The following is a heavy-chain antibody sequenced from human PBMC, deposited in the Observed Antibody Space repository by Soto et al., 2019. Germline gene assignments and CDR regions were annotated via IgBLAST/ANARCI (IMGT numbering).Heavy chain of an antibody. D-gene: IGHD3-16*01. CDR2: MDQDGSET. J-gene: IGHJ4*02. CDR3: VCGGNFFIY. V-gene: IGHV3-7*01. CDR1: GFTFSTYW. Sequence: EVQRVESGGGLVQPGGSLRLSCAASGFTFSTYWMTWVRQPPGKGLEWVANMDQDGSETYYVDSVRGRFTVSRDNAKNSLYLQMNSLRVEDTAVYYCVCGGNFFIYWGQGTLVTVSP.